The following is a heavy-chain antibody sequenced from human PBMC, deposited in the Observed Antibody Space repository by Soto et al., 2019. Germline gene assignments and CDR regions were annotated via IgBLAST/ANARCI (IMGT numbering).Heavy chain of an antibody. D-gene: IGHD3-3*01. CDR3: ARFEVGTTTRDY. J-gene: IGHJ4*02. CDR2: IHHTGTI. Sequence: PSETLSLTCAVYGGSFTDYYWNWIRHPPGKGLEWIGEIHHTGTINYNPSFKSRVTISVDTSKNQFSLKMKSVNAADTAVYYCARFEVGTTTRDYWGQGTLVTVSS. V-gene: IGHV4-34*01. CDR1: GGSFTDYY.